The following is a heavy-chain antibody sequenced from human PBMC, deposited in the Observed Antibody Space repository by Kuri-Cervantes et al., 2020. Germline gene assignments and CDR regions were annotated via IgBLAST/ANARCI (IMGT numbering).Heavy chain of an antibody. J-gene: IGHJ6*02. CDR2: IYHSGST. CDR3: ARGAGSSYYYHGMDV. D-gene: IGHD6-19*01. Sequence: SETLTLTCTASGGSISSYYWNWIRQPPGKGLEWIGDIYHSGSTNYNPSLKSRVTISVDTSKNQFSLRLTSVTAADTAVYYCARGAGSSYYYHGMDVWGQGTTVTVSS. V-gene: IGHV4-59*12. CDR1: GGSISSYY.